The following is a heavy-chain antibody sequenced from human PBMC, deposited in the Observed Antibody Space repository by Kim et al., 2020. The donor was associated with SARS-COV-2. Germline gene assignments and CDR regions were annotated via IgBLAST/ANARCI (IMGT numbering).Heavy chain of an antibody. CDR3: ARDPPTCSGGSCYSYGMDV. Sequence: GGSLRLSCAASGFTFSSYSMNWVRQAPGKGLEWVSSISSSSSYIYYADSVKGRFTISRDNAENSLYLQMNSLRAEDTAVYYCARDPPTCSGGSCYSYGMDVWGQGTTITVSS. J-gene: IGHJ6*02. CDR2: ISSSSSYI. D-gene: IGHD2-15*01. V-gene: IGHV3-21*01. CDR1: GFTFSSYS.